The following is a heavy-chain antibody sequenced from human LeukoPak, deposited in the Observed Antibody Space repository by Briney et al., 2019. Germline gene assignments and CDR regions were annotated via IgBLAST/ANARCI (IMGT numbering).Heavy chain of an antibody. CDR1: GFTFRSYG. CDR2: IWYDGSNK. V-gene: IGHV3-33*08. CDR3: ARSDMIDDAFDI. D-gene: IGHD3-22*01. J-gene: IGHJ3*02. Sequence: GGSLRLSCAASGFTFRSYGMHWVRQAPGKGLEWVAVIWYDGSNKYYADSVKGRFTISRDNSKNTLYLQMNSLRAEDTAVYYCARSDMIDDAFDIWGQGTMVTVSS.